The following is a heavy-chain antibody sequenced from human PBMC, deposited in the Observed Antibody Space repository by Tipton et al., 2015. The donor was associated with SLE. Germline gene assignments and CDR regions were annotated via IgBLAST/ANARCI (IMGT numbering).Heavy chain of an antibody. Sequence: GLVKPSETLSLTCTVSGASVRNHYWSWIRQPPGKGLEWIGYIHYTGSTFYNPSLKSRVTMSVDTSKNQFSLRLTSVTAADTAIYYCSRGGAISKWLDPWGQGTLVTVSS. D-gene: IGHD4/OR15-4a*01. CDR3: SRGGAISKWLDP. J-gene: IGHJ5*02. V-gene: IGHV4-59*02. CDR2: IHYTGST. CDR1: GASVRNHY.